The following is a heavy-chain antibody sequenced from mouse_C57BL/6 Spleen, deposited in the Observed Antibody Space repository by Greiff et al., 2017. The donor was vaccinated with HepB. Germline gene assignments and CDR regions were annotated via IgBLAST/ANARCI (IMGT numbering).Heavy chain of an antibody. J-gene: IGHJ4*01. D-gene: IGHD2-12*01. CDR2: ISSGSSTI. CDR1: GFTFSDYG. V-gene: IGHV5-17*01. Sequence: EVKLMESGGGLVKPGGSLKLSCAASGFTFSDYGMHWVRQAPEKGLEWVAYISSGSSTIYYADTVKGRFTISRDNAKNTLFLQMTSLRSEDTAMYYCARTYDVGDWAMDYWGQGTSVTASS. CDR3: ARTYDVGDWAMDY.